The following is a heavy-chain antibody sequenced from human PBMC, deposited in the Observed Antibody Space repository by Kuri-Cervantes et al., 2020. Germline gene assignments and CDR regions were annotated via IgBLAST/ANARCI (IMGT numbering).Heavy chain of an antibody. Sequence: LSLTCAASGFTFSSYAMSWVRQAPGKGLEWVSAISASGGSTYYADSVKGRFTISRDNSKNTLYLQMNSLRAEDTAVYYCANDGWRIAARLFDYWGQGTLVTVSS. CDR3: ANDGWRIAARLFDY. CDR1: GFTFSSYA. CDR2: ISASGGST. V-gene: IGHV3-23*01. D-gene: IGHD6-6*01. J-gene: IGHJ4*02.